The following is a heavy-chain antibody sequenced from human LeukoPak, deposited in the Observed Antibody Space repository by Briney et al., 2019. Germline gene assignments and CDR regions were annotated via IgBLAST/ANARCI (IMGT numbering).Heavy chain of an antibody. CDR2: INHSGST. D-gene: IGHD3-9*01. J-gene: IGHJ4*02. Sequence: KPSETLSLTCAVYGGSFSGYYWSWIRQPPGKGLEWIGEINHSGSTNYNPSLKSRVTISVDTSKNQFSLKLSSVTAADTAVYYCAGHILTGTYYLDYWGQGTLVTVSS. CDR3: AGHILTGTYYLDY. V-gene: IGHV4-34*01. CDR1: GGSFSGYY.